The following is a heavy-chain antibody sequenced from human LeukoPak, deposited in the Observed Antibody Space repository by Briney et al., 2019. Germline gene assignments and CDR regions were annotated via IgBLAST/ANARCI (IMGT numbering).Heavy chain of an antibody. V-gene: IGHV3-30*04. CDR2: ISYDGSNK. D-gene: IGHD3-10*01. CDR3: ARGPQLLWFGEFHAEYFQH. CDR1: GFTFSSYA. Sequence: GGSLRLSCAASGFTFSSYAMHWVRQAPGKGLEWVAVISYDGSNKYYADSVKGRFTISRDNSKNTLYLQMNSLRAADTAVYYCARGPQLLWFGEFHAEYFQHWGQGTLVTVSS. J-gene: IGHJ1*01.